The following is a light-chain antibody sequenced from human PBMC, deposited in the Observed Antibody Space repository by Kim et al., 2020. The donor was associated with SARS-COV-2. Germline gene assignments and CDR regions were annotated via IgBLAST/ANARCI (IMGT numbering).Light chain of an antibody. V-gene: IGKV3-11*01. CDR1: QSVSNF. J-gene: IGKJ2*01. CDR3: QQRTNWPPFT. Sequence: LSPGETATLSCRASQSVSNFLAWYQQKPGQAPRLLIYDASNRAPGIPARFSGSGSGTDFTLTINSLEPEDFAVYYCQQRTNWPPFTFGQGTKLEI. CDR2: DAS.